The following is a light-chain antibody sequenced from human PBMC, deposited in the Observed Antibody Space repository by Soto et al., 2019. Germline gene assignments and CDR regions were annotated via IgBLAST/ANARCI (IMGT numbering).Light chain of an antibody. CDR2: GAS. J-gene: IGKJ4*01. CDR1: QSVSSSY. Sequence: EIVLTQSPGTLSLSPGERATLSCRASQSVSSSYLAWYQQKPGQAPRLLIYGASSRATGIPDRFSGSGSGTDFTLTISRLEPEDFAVYYGQQYGSSPLTYGGGTKLEIK. V-gene: IGKV3-20*01. CDR3: QQYGSSPLT.